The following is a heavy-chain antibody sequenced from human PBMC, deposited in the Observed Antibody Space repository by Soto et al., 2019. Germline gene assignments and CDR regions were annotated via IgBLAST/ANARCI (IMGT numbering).Heavy chain of an antibody. J-gene: IGHJ5*02. Sequence: ASVKVSCKASGYTFTSYGISWVRQAPGQGLEWMGWISAYNGNTNYAQKLQGRVTMTTDTSTSTAYMELRSLRSDDTAVYYCARDLRSSWHSPGEGWFDPWGPGTMLTVSS. V-gene: IGHV1-18*01. CDR3: ARDLRSSWHSPGEGWFDP. D-gene: IGHD6-13*01. CDR2: ISAYNGNT. CDR1: GYTFTSYG.